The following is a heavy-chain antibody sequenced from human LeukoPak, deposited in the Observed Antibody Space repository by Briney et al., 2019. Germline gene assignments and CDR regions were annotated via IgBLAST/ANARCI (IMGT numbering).Heavy chain of an antibody. V-gene: IGHV1-18*01. J-gene: IGHJ4*02. CDR3: ARVGVYCTSTSCHDY. D-gene: IGHD2-2*01. Sequence: RASVKVSCKASGYTFTSYGISWVRQAPGQGLEWMGWISAYNGNTYYAQNLQGRVTMTTDTSTSTAYMELRSPRSDDTAMYYCARVGVYCTSTSCHDYWGQGTLVTVSS. CDR2: ISAYNGNT. CDR1: GYTFTSYG.